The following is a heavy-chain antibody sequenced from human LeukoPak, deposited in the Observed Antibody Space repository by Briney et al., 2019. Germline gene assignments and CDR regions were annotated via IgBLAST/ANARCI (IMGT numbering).Heavy chain of an antibody. CDR2: ISHSGST. CDR1: GVTFNGYY. D-gene: IGHD6-19*01. V-gene: IGHV4-34*01. Sequence: SETLSLTCAVYGVTFNGYYWRWIRQPPGKGLEWIGEISHSGSTNYNPYLKSRVTISVDTSKNQFSLKLSSGTAADTAVYYCARGRYSSGCDYWGQGTLVTVSS. CDR3: ARGRYSSGCDY. J-gene: IGHJ4*02.